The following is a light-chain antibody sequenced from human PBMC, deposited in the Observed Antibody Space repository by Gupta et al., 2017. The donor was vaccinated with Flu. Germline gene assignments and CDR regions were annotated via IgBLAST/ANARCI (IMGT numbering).Light chain of an antibody. CDR3: SSYAGSNNLRVV. CDR1: SSDVGGYNY. Sequence: QSALTQPPSASGSPGQSVTISCTGTSSDVGGYNYVSWYQQHPGKAPKLMIYEVSKRPSGGPDRFSGSKSGNTASLTVSGLQAEDEADYYCSSYAGSNNLRVVFGGGIKLTVL. J-gene: IGLJ2*01. V-gene: IGLV2-8*01. CDR2: EVS.